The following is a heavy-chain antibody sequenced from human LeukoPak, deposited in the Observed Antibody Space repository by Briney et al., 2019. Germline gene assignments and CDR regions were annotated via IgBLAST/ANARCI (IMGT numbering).Heavy chain of an antibody. D-gene: IGHD6-19*01. Sequence: ASVKVSCKASGYTFTGYYMHWVRQAPGQGLEWMGWINPNSGGTNYAQKFQGRVTMTRDTSISTAYMELSRLRSDGTAVYYCARGIAVAGHNWFDPWGQGTLVTVSS. CDR2: INPNSGGT. CDR3: ARGIAVAGHNWFDP. V-gene: IGHV1-2*02. CDR1: GYTFTGYY. J-gene: IGHJ5*02.